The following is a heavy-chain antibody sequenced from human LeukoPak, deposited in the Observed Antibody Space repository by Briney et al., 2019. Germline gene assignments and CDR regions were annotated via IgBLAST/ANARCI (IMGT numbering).Heavy chain of an antibody. J-gene: IGHJ4*02. D-gene: IGHD3-10*01. Sequence: SETLSLTCAVSGGSISSGGYSWSWIRQPPGKGLEWIGYIYHSGSTYYNPPLKSRVTISVDRSKNQFSLKLSSVTAADTAVYYCARGRGSGSYFDYWGQGTLVTVSS. V-gene: IGHV4-30-2*01. CDR2: IYHSGST. CDR3: ARGRGSGSYFDY. CDR1: GGSISSGGYS.